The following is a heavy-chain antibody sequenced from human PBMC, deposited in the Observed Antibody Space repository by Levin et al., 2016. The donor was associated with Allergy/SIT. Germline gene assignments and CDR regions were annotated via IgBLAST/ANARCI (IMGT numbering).Heavy chain of an antibody. CDR1: GFTFSSYW. D-gene: IGHD3-3*01. J-gene: IGHJ4*02. V-gene: IGHV3-7*04. Sequence: GESLKISCAASGFTFSSYWMSWVRQAPGKGLEWVANIKQDGSEKYYVDSVKGRFTISRDNAKNSLYLQMNSLRAEDTAVYYCARDDTFNYDFWSGYFDYWGQGTLVTVSS. CDR3: ARDDTFNYDFWSGYFDY. CDR2: IKQDGSEK.